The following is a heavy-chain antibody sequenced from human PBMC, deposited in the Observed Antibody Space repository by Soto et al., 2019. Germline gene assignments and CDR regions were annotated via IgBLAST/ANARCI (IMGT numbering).Heavy chain of an antibody. Sequence: SVKVSCKASGGTFSSYAISWVRQAPGQGLEWMGGIIPIFGTANYAQKFQGRVTITADESTSTAYMELSSLRSEDTAVYYCARHYTITFGGVIVKGDAFDIWGQGAMVTVSS. J-gene: IGHJ3*02. CDR1: GGTFSSYA. CDR2: IIPIFGTA. V-gene: IGHV1-69*13. CDR3: ARHYTITFGGVIVKGDAFDI. D-gene: IGHD3-16*02.